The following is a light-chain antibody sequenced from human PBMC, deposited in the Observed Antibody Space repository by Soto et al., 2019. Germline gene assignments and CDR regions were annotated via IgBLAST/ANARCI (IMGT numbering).Light chain of an antibody. CDR1: QSLPHSNGYNY. J-gene: IGKJ2*01. Sequence: IVMTQSPLSLPVTPGEPASISCRSSQSLPHSNGYNYLDWYLQKPGQSPQLLIYLGSNRASGVPDRFSGSGSGTDFTLKISRVEAEDVGVYYCMQALQTPYTFGQGTKVDIK. CDR2: LGS. CDR3: MQALQTPYT. V-gene: IGKV2-28*01.